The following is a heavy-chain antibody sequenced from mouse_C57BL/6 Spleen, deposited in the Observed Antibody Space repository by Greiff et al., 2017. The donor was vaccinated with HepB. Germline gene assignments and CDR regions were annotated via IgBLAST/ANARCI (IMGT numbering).Heavy chain of an antibody. Sequence: QVQLQQSGPELVKPGASVKISCKASGYAFSSSWMNWVKQRPGKGLEWIGRIYPGDGDTNYNGKFKGKATLTADKSSSTAYMQLSSLTSEDSAVYFCARKEAYYSNYEDYAMDYWGQGTSVTVSS. CDR3: ARKEAYYSNYEDYAMDY. J-gene: IGHJ4*01. CDR1: GYAFSSSW. D-gene: IGHD2-5*01. V-gene: IGHV1-82*01. CDR2: IYPGDGDT.